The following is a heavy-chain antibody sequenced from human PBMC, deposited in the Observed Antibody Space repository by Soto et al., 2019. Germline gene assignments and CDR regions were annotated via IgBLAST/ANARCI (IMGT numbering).Heavy chain of an antibody. V-gene: IGHV6-1*01. CDR1: GDSVSSNSGA. CDR2: TYYRSKWHN. J-gene: IGHJ4*02. CDR3: ARDPDYGDYWGYFFDS. D-gene: IGHD4-17*01. Sequence: SQTLSLTCAISGDSVSSNSGAWNWIRQSPSRGLEWLGRTYYRSKWHNDYAVSVKSRIRINPDTSKNQFSLQLNSDDTAVYYCARDPDYGDYWGYFFDSWGQGTPVTVSS.